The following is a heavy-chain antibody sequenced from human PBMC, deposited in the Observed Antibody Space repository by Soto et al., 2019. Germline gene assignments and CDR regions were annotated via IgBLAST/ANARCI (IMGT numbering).Heavy chain of an antibody. J-gene: IGHJ4*02. CDR1: GFTFSTYG. D-gene: IGHD3-3*01. CDR2: IWHDGSNK. V-gene: IGHV3-33*01. Sequence: QVQLVESGGGVVQPGRSLRLSCAASGFTFSTYGMHWVRQAPGKGLEWVAVIWHDGSNKYYADSVKGRFIISRDNSESTLYLQMYSLRAEDTAVYYCARAVGPFDYWGQGTLVTVSS. CDR3: ARAVGPFDY.